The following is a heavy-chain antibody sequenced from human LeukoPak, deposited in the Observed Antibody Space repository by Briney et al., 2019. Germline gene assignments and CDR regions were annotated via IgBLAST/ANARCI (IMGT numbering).Heavy chain of an antibody. J-gene: IGHJ5*02. Sequence: PSETLSLTCTVSGGSISSGGYYWSWIRQHPGKGLEWIGYIYYSGSTYYNPSLKSRVTISVDTSKDQFSLKLSSVTAADTAVYYCARAPGDLWFGELSGRVWFDPWGQGTLVTVSS. CDR3: ARAPGDLWFGELSGRVWFDP. V-gene: IGHV4-31*03. D-gene: IGHD3-10*01. CDR1: GGSISSGGYY. CDR2: IYYSGST.